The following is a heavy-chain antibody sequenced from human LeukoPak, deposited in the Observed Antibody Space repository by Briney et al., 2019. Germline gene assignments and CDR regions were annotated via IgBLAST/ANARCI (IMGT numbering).Heavy chain of an antibody. V-gene: IGHV4-59*01. CDR1: GGSISSYY. D-gene: IGHD3-22*01. CDR2: IYYRGNT. J-gene: IGHJ4*02. Sequence: NPSETLSLTCTVSGGSISSYYWSWIRQPPGKGLELIGYIYYRGNTNYNPSLKSRVTISVDTSKNQFSLKLSSVTAADTAVYYCARDFGSSAYYPFDYWGQGTLVTVSS. CDR3: ARDFGSSAYYPFDY.